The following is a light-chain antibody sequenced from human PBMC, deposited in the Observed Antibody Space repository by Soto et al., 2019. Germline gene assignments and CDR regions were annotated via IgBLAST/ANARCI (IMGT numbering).Light chain of an antibody. CDR3: HQYSKCPPWT. V-gene: IGKV3-15*01. Sequence: EIAMTPSPATLSASPGETVTLSCRASHSLSDNLARYQQKPAQTPRLLIFRASTRATGVPARCSGGGSGTTYSPTTSGLQYADDAVYHCHQYSKCPPWTFGPGTKVEIK. CDR1: HSLSDN. J-gene: IGKJ1*01. CDR2: RAS.